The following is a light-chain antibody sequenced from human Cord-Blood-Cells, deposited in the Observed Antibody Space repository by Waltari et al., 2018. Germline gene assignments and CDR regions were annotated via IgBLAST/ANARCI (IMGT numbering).Light chain of an antibody. Sequence: DIQMTQSPSSLSASVGDRVTITCRASQSISSYLNWYQQKTGKAPNLLIYAASSLQSGGPSRFSDSRSGTDFTLTISSLQPEDFTTDYWQQSYSSPFTVVPGTKVDIK. CDR2: AAS. CDR3: QQSYSSPFT. V-gene: IGKV1-39*01. J-gene: IGKJ3*01. CDR1: QSISSY.